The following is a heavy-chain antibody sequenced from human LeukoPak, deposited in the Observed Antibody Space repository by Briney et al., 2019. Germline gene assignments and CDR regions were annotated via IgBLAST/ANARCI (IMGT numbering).Heavy chain of an antibody. CDR1: GFTFSSYW. D-gene: IGHD6-6*01. CDR2: IKSDGSTT. Sequence: PGGSLRLSCAASGFTFSSYWMHWVRQAPGKGLVWVSRIKSDGSTTTYADSVKGRFTISRDNSKNSLYLQMNSLKTEDTALYYCAKGRIAARSPYFDYWGQGTLVTVSS. J-gene: IGHJ4*02. CDR3: AKGRIAARSPYFDY. V-gene: IGHV3-74*01.